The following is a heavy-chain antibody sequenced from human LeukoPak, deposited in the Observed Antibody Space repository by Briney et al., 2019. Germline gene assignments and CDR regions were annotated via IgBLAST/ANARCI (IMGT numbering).Heavy chain of an antibody. V-gene: IGHV1-18*04. Sequence: GASVTVSCKASGYTFTIYYLHWVRQGPGQGLEWMGWFSAYNGNTNYAHKLQGRVTMTTDTSTSTAYMELRSLRSDDTAVYYCASYGGAYDSSGYYNVAYDIWGQGTMVTVSS. CDR3: ASYGGAYDSSGYYNVAYDI. D-gene: IGHD3-22*01. CDR1: GYTFTIYY. CDR2: FSAYNGNT. J-gene: IGHJ3*02.